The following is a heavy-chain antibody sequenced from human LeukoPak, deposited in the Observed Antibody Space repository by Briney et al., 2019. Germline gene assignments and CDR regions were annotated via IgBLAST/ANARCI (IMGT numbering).Heavy chain of an antibody. CDR2: IIPIFGTA. D-gene: IGHD1-1*01. Sequence: SSVKVSCKASGGTFSSYAISWVRQAPGQGLEWMGGIIPIFGTANYAQKFQGRVTMTRDTSTSTVYMELSSLRSEDTAVYYCARDPRTTGTTFDYWGQGTLVTVSS. CDR1: GGTFSSYA. J-gene: IGHJ4*02. V-gene: IGHV1-69*05. CDR3: ARDPRTTGTTFDY.